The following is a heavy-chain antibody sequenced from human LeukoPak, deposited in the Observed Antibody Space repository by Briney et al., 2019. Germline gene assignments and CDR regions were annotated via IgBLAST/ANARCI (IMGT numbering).Heavy chain of an antibody. CDR2: IYHSGST. V-gene: IGHV4-61*01. Sequence: SETLSLTCTVSGGSVSSGSYYWSWIRQPPGKGLEWIGEIYHSGSTNYNPSLKSRVTISVDKSKNQFSLKLSSVTAADTAVYYCARDWGESGSYIFDYWGQGTLVTVSS. CDR1: GGSVSSGSYY. D-gene: IGHD1-26*01. CDR3: ARDWGESGSYIFDY. J-gene: IGHJ4*02.